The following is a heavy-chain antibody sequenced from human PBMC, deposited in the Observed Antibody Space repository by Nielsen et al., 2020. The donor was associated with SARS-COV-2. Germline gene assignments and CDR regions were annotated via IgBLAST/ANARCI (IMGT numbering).Heavy chain of an antibody. CDR1: GFTVSSNY. Sequence: GGSLRLSCAASGFTVSSNYMSWVRQAPGKGLEWVSVIYSGGSTYYAGSVKGRFTISRDNSKNTLYLQMNSLRAEDTAVYYCATIVGVGGAAFDYWGQGTLVTVSS. D-gene: IGHD1-26*01. CDR3: ATIVGVGGAAFDY. CDR2: IYSGGST. J-gene: IGHJ4*02. V-gene: IGHV3-53*01.